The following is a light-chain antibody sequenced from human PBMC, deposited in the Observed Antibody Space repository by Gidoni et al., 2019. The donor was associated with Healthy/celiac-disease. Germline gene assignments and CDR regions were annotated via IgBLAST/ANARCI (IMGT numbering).Light chain of an antibody. CDR3: QQYYSTPQT. V-gene: IGKV4-1*01. CDR2: WAS. CDR1: QRVLYSSNIKNY. J-gene: IGKJ1*01. Sequence: DIVMTQSPDSLAVSLGERATINCKSSQRVLYSSNIKNYLAWYQQKPGQPPKLLIYWASTRESGVPDRFSGSGSGTDFTRTISSLQAEDVAVYYCQQYYSTPQTFGQGTKVEIK.